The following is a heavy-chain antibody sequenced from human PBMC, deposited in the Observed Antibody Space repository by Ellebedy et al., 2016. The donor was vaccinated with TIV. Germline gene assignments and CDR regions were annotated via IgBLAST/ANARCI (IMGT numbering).Heavy chain of an antibody. CDR2: INPNSGGT. J-gene: IGHJ4*02. CDR1: GYTFTGYY. CDR3: ASVGLLLDY. D-gene: IGHD3-22*01. Sequence: AASVKVSCKASGYTFTGYYIHWVRHPPAQGLDWMGWINPNSGGTNYAQKFQGRVTMTRDTSISTAYMELSRLRSDDTAVYYCASVGLLLDYWGQGTLVTVSS. V-gene: IGHV1-2*02.